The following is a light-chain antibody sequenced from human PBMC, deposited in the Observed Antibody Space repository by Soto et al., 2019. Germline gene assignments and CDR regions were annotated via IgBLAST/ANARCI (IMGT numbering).Light chain of an antibody. V-gene: IGKV3-20*01. Sequence: EIVLTQSPGTLSLSPGERATLSCRASQSVSSSYLAWYQQKPGQAPRLLIYGASSRATGIPDRFSGSGSGTDFTLTISRLEPEDFAVYYCQQYGSSPYNFGQGTKVDIK. J-gene: IGKJ2*01. CDR2: GAS. CDR3: QQYGSSPYN. CDR1: QSVSSSY.